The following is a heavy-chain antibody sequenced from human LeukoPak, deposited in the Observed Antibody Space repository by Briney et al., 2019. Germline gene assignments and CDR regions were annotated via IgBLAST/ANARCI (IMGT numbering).Heavy chain of an antibody. V-gene: IGHV4-30-2*01. CDR2: IYHSGIT. D-gene: IGHD3-9*01. CDR3: ARSNYDILTGYSPPDY. CDR1: GDSISSGGYY. J-gene: IGHJ4*02. Sequence: PSQTLSLTCTVSGDSISSGGYYWNWIRQPPGKGLEWIGYIYHSGITNYNPSLKSRVTISIDRSKNQFSLKLSSVTAADTAVYYCARSNYDILTGYSPPDYWGQGTLVTVSS.